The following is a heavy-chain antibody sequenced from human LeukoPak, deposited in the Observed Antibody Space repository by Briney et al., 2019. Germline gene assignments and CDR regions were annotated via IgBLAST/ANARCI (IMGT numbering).Heavy chain of an antibody. CDR3: ARGHYYDSVDY. CDR2: IYYSGST. D-gene: IGHD3-22*01. CDR1: GGSISSYY. J-gene: IGHJ4*02. V-gene: IGHV4-59*01. Sequence: PSETLSLTCTVSGGSISSYYWSWIRQPPGKGLEWIGYIYYSGSTNYNPSLKSRVTISVDTSKNQFSLKLSSVTAADTAVYYCARGHYYDSVDYWGQGTLVTVSS.